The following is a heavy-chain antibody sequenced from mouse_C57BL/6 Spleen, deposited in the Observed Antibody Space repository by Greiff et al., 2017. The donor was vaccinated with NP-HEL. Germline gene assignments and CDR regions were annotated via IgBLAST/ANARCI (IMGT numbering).Heavy chain of an antibody. J-gene: IGHJ4*01. CDR2: IYPGGGYT. CDR1: GYTFTNYW. CDR3: ARGITTGAMDY. Sequence: VQLQQSGAELVRPGTSVKMSCKASGYTFTNYWIGWAKQRPGHGLEWIGDIYPGGGYTNYNEKFKGKATLTADKSSSTAYMQFSSLTSEDSAIYYCARGITTGAMDYWGQGTSVTVSS. D-gene: IGHD1-1*01. V-gene: IGHV1-63*01.